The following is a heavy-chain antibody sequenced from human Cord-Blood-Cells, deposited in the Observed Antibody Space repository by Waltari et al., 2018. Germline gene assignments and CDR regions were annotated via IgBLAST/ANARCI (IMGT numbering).Heavy chain of an antibody. V-gene: IGHV3-11*05. J-gene: IGHJ4*02. CDR3: ARLGMGVQSFDY. CDR2: ISSSSSYT. CDR1: GFTFRDYY. Sequence: QVQLVESGGGLVKPGGSLRLSCAASGFTFRDYYLSWIRQAPGKGLEWVSYISSSSSYTNYADSVKGRFTISRDNAKNSLYLQMNSLRAEDTAVYYCARLGMGVQSFDYWGQGTLVTVSS. D-gene: IGHD7-27*01.